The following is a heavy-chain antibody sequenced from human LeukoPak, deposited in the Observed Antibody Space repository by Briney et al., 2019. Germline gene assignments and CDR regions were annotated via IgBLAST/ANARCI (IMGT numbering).Heavy chain of an antibody. Sequence: PSETLSLTCTVSGDSISSGSYYWSWIRQPAGKGLEWIGRIYTSGSTNYNPSLKSRVTISVDTSKNQFSLKLSSVTAADTAVYYCARDLSAVTNYWGQGTLVTVSS. D-gene: IGHD4-17*01. J-gene: IGHJ4*02. CDR2: IYTSGST. V-gene: IGHV4-61*02. CDR1: GDSISSGSYY. CDR3: ARDLSAVTNY.